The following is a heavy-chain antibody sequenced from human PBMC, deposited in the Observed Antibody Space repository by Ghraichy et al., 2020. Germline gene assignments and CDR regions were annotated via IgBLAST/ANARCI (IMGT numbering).Heavy chain of an antibody. CDR2: ISGSGINT. CDR3: AKVHSSGWYQVKSGPFDY. J-gene: IGHJ4*02. CDR1: GFGFSSYA. V-gene: IGHV3-23*01. Sequence: LSLTCAASGFGFSSYAMTWVRQAPGKGLELVSVISGSGINTFYADSVKGRFTISRDNSKNTLYLLLNSLRAEDTAVYSCAKVHSSGWYQVKSGPFDYWGQGTLLTVSS. D-gene: IGHD6-19*01.